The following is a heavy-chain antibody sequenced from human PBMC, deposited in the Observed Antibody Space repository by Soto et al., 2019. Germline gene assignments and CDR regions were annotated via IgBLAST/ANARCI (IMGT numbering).Heavy chain of an antibody. J-gene: IGHJ2*01. V-gene: IGHV1-69*06. D-gene: IGHD3-22*01. CDR3: ASTKYDSSAYYYWYLGL. CDR1: EDTFRNYA. CDR2: IIPIFGTA. Sequence: QVELVQSGAEVKKPGSSVKVSCQASEDTFRNYAISWVRQAPGQWLEWMGGIIPIFGTANYAQQFQVRVTIPADTSANTVYLELSSLRSEDTAVYYCASTKYDSSAYYYWYLGLWGRGTLVTVSS.